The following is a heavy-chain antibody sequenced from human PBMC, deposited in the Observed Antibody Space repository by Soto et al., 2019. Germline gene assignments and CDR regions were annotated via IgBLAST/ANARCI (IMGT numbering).Heavy chain of an antibody. Sequence: SETLSLSYSVSGVTIRCGGYSWSWIRQSPGKGLEWLGYISHVETTYYNPSFQSRLSLSIDRTRNQFSLSLSSTTAADKAVYYCARGGGYDSFDFWGQG. CDR3: ARGGGYDSFDF. CDR1: GVTIRCGGYS. D-gene: IGHD3-3*01. CDR2: ISHVETT. J-gene: IGHJ4*02. V-gene: IGHV4-30-2*06.